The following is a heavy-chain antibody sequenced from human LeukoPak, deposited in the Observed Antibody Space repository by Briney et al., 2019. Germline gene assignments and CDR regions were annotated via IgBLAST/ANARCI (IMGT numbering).Heavy chain of an antibody. CDR3: AKDQIGWAPGYVSGPLDQ. V-gene: IGHV3-30*18. D-gene: IGHD6-19*01. CDR1: GFSFTMYG. Sequence: GGPLRLSCAASGFSFTMYGIHWVRQAPCKGLEWVAVISSDGNNEYYANSVKGRFTISRDNSKNTVYLQMTSLRTEDTAVYYCAKDQIGWAPGYVSGPLDQWGQGTLVTVSS. CDR2: ISSDGNNE. J-gene: IGHJ4*02.